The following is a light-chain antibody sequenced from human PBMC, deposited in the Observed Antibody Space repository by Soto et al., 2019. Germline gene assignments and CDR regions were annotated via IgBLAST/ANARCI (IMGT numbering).Light chain of an antibody. Sequence: EIVLTQSPATLSLSPGETATLSCRASQSVSSYLAWYQQRPGQPPRLLIYDASNSATGIPARCSGSGSGTDFTPSISTLEPDDFAIDECQQHSCWPPLFTFGRGTTVY. CDR2: DAS. J-gene: IGKJ3*01. CDR3: QQHSCWPPLFT. CDR1: QSVSSY. V-gene: IGKV3-11*01.